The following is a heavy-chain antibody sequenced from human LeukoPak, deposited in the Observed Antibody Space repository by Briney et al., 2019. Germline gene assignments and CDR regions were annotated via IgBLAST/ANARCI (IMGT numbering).Heavy chain of an antibody. CDR3: ARGELPDYSLDY. D-gene: IGHD4-11*01. J-gene: IGHJ4*02. CDR1: GGSFSGYY. CDR2: IYYSGST. V-gene: IGHV4-59*01. Sequence: SETLSLTCAVYGGSFSGYYWSWIRQPPGKGLEWIGYIYYSGSTNYNPSLKSRVTISVDTSKNQFSLKLSSVTAADTAVYYCARGELPDYSLDYWGQGTLVTVSS.